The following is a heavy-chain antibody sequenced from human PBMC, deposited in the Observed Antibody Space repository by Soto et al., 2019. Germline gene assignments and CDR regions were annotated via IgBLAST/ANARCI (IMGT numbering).Heavy chain of an antibody. CDR3: ARVNGVDFWSGYLDRYYYGMDV. V-gene: IGHV4-30-2*01. CDR2: IYHSGST. Sequence: PXETLYLTCAVSGGSISSGGYSWSWIRQPPGTGLEWIGYIYHSGSTYYNPSLKSRVTISVDRSKNQFSLKLSSVTAADTAVYYCARVNGVDFWSGYLDRYYYGMDVWGHGNTVTVSS. CDR1: GGSISSGGYS. D-gene: IGHD3-3*01. J-gene: IGHJ6*02.